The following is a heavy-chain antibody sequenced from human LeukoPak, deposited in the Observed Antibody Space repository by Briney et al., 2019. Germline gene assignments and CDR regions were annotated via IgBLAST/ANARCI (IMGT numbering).Heavy chain of an antibody. J-gene: IGHJ4*02. V-gene: IGHV4-34*01. D-gene: IGHD3-22*01. Sequence: PETLSLTCAVYGGSFSGYYWSWIRQPPGKGLEWIGEINHRGSTNYNPSLRSLVTISVDSSKNQFSLMLSSVTAADAAVYYCARGRGSYYYDSSGYYFPTFDYWGQGTLVTVSS. CDR3: ARGRGSYYYDSSGYYFPTFDY. CDR2: INHRGST. CDR1: GGSFSGYY.